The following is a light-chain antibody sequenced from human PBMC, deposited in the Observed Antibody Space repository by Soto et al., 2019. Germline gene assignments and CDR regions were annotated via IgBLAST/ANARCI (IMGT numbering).Light chain of an antibody. CDR3: QQRSKCPPLT. J-gene: IGKJ4*01. CDR1: QSVSSY. CDR2: DAS. Sequence: EIVLKQSPATLSLSPGERATLSCRASQSVSSYLAWYQQKPGQAPRLLIYDASNRATGIPARFSGSESGTDFPLSISSLGPEDFADNSFQQRSKCPPLTFGGGTKVEIK. V-gene: IGKV3-11*01.